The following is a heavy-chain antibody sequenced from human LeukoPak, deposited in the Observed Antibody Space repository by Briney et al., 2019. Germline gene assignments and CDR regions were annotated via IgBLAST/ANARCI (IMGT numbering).Heavy chain of an antibody. J-gene: IGHJ4*02. CDR1: GYSISSGYY. CDR2: IYHSGST. D-gene: IGHD3-3*01. Sequence: SETLSLTCSFSGYSISSGYYWGGIRQPPGQGLEWIGNIYHSGSTYYNPSLNTRVTISVDTSKNQFSLKLSSVTAADTAVYYCAGDFWSGYYFRDWGQGTLVTVSS. V-gene: IGHV4-38-2*02. CDR3: AGDFWSGYYFRD.